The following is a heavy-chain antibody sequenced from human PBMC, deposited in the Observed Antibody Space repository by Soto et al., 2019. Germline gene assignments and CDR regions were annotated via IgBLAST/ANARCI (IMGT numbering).Heavy chain of an antibody. CDR1: GYTFTRYG. D-gene: IGHD6-19*01. CDR2: ISAYNGNT. CDR3: ARDKSPYSSGWHNRHFDY. J-gene: IGHJ4*02. V-gene: IGHV1-18*01. Sequence: ASVKVSCKTSGYTFTRYGISWVRQAPGQGLEWMGWISAYNGNTIFAQKFQGRVTMTTDTSTSTVYMELRSLRAEDTAVYSCARDKSPYSSGWHNRHFDYWGQGTLVTVSS.